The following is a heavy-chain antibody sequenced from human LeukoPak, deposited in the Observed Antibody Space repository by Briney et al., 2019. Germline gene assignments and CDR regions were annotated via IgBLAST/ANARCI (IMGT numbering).Heavy chain of an antibody. CDR2: ISYDGSNK. J-gene: IGHJ4*02. D-gene: IGHD3-22*01. CDR1: GFTFSSYA. V-gene: IGHV3-30-3*01. Sequence: GGSLRLSCAASGFTFSSYAMHWVRQAPGKGLEWVAVISYDGSNKYYADFVKGRFTISRDNSKNTLYLQMNSLRAEDTAVYYCARGAPYYYDSSGHFDYWGQGTLVTVSS. CDR3: ARGAPYYYDSSGHFDY.